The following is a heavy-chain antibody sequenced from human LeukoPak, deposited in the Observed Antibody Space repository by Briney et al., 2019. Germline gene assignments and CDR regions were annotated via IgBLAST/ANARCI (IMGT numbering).Heavy chain of an antibody. V-gene: IGHV3-11*01. CDR2: ISGSSNSI. J-gene: IGHJ6*02. D-gene: IGHD1-14*01. CDR3: AKVRTYFYHGLDV. Sequence: GGSLRLSCAASGFTFSDYYMNWVRQAPGKGLQWVSYISGSSNSIYYADSVKGRFTISRDNSKNTLFLQVNSLRAEDTAVYYCAKVRTYFYHGLDVWGQGTTVTVSS. CDR1: GFTFSDYY.